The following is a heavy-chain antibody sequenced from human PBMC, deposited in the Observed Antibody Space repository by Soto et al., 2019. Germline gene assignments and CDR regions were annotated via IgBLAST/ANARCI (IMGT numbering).Heavy chain of an antibody. CDR1: GYTFTAYY. CDR2: FNPNSGGA. Sequence: QVHLVQSGAEVKKPGASVKVSCKASGYTFTAYYIHWVRRAPGQGLEWMGWFNPNSGGANYAQSVQGRVTLTRDTSISTVYMELSGLTSDDTAVYFCARASDAATSWFVYWGQGTLVTVSS. CDR3: ARASDAATSWFVY. J-gene: IGHJ4*02. V-gene: IGHV1-2*02. D-gene: IGHD2-15*01.